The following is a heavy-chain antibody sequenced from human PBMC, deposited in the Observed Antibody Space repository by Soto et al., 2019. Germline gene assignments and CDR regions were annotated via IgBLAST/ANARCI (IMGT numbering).Heavy chain of an antibody. V-gene: IGHV4-31*03. J-gene: IGHJ4*02. Sequence: SETLSLTCTVSGGSISSGVYYWSWIRHHPGKGLEWIGYIYYSGSTYYNPSLKSRVTISVDTSKNQFSLKLSSVTAADTAVYYCARDQKYSYGYYYFDYWGQGTLVTVSS. CDR3: ARDQKYSYGYYYFDY. D-gene: IGHD5-18*01. CDR1: GGSISSGVYY. CDR2: IYYSGST.